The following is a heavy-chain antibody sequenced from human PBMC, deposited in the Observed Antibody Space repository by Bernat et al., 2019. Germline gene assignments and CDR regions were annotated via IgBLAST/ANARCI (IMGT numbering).Heavy chain of an antibody. V-gene: IGHV3-30*03. Sequence: QVQLVESGGGVVQPGRSLRLSCAASGFTFSSYGMHWVRQAPGKGLEWVAVISYDGSNKYYADSVKGRFTISRDNSKNTLYLQMNSLKTEDTAVYYCTGPLRPWGQGTLVTVSS. CDR1: GFTFSSYG. J-gene: IGHJ4*02. D-gene: IGHD1-14*01. CDR3: TGPLRP. CDR2: ISYDGSNK.